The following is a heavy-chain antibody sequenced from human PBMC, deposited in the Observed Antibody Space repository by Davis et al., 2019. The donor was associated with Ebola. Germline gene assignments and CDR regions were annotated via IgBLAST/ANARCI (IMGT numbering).Heavy chain of an antibody. V-gene: IGHV3-23*01. J-gene: IGHJ3*02. Sequence: PGKSLKISCETSGFIFRNYVMSWVRQAPGKGLEWVSTFGTGGDTYYADSVKGRFAISRDNSRGTLYLQMNSLRVEDSAIYYCVKDSSNIWFDIWGQGTLVTVSS. CDR1: GFIFRNYV. D-gene: IGHD2/OR15-2a*01. CDR3: VKDSSNIWFDI. CDR2: FGTGGDT.